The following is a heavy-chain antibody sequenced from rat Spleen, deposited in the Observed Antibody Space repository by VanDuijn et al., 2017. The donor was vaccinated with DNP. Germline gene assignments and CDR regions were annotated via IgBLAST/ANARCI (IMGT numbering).Heavy chain of an antibody. J-gene: IGHJ2*01. Sequence: EVQLVESGGGLVQPGNSLKLSCATSGFTFSTAWMYWYRQFPEKRLEWVARIKAKSNNYATDYTESVKGRFTISRDDSKSSIYLQMNNLKEEDTAVYYCAWRINYGGYGDYWGQGVMVTVSS. V-gene: IGHV6-6*01. CDR3: AWRINYGGYGDY. D-gene: IGHD1-11*01. CDR1: GFTFSTAW. CDR2: IKAKSNNYAT.